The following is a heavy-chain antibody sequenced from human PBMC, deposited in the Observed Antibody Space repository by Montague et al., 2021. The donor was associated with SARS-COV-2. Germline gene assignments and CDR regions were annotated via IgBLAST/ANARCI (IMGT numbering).Heavy chain of an antibody. CDR2: ITNSGSV. CDR1: GGSFSRYS. CDR3: ARQNLRPHKPIKKEFYYYGLDI. D-gene: IGHD2/OR15-2a*01. Sequence: SETLSLTCAVYGGSFSRYSYNWVRLAPGKGLEWIGEITNSGSVNYQPSLNNRVTISVDPTKSQVSLRLTSVTVADTAIYFCARQNLRPHKPIKKEFYYYGLDIWGQGTTVTVS. V-gene: IGHV4-34*01. J-gene: IGHJ6*02.